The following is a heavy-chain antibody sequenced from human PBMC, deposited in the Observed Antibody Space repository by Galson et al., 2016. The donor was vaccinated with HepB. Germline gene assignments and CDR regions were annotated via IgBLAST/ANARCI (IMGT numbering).Heavy chain of an antibody. V-gene: IGHV1-69*13. D-gene: IGHD2-15*01. J-gene: IGHJ2*01. CDR2: IIPIFGTT. CDR3: ATEREFFVDWYFDL. CDR1: GGPFNNYA. Sequence: SVKVSCKASGGPFNNYAFSWVRQAPGQGLEWLGGIIPIFGTTRYAEEFQGRLTIAADESTSTAYVELTNLTSEDTAVYYCATEREFFVDWYFDLWGRGTLVTVS.